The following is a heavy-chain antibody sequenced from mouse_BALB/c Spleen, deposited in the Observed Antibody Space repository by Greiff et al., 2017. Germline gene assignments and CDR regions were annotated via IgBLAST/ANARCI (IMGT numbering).Heavy chain of an antibody. J-gene: IGHJ3*01. CDR2: ISSGGGNT. CDR3: ARGRYDDWFAY. V-gene: IGHV5-9*03. D-gene: IGHD2-14*01. Sequence: EVNVVESGGGLVKPGGSLKLSCAASGFTFSSYTMSWVRQTPEKRLEWVATISSGGGNTYYPDSVKGRFTISRDNAKNNLYLQMSSLRSEDTALYYCARGRYDDWFAYWGQGTLVTVSA. CDR1: GFTFSSYT.